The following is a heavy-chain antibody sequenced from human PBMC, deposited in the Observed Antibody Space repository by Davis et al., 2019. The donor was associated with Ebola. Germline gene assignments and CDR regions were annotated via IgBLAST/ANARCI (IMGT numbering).Heavy chain of an antibody. D-gene: IGHD3-3*01. J-gene: IGHJ4*02. CDR1: GGSFSGYY. V-gene: IGHV4-31*11. CDR2: IYYSGST. CDR3: ARAPIGGSGYSGRTDY. Sequence: SETLSLTCAVYGGSFSGYYWSWIRQHPGKGLEWIGYIYYSGSTYYNPSLKSRVTISVDTSKNQFSLKLSSVTAADTAVYYCARAPIGGSGYSGRTDYWGQGTLVTVSS.